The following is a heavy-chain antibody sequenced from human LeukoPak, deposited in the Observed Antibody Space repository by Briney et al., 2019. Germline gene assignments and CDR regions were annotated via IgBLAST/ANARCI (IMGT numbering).Heavy chain of an antibody. V-gene: IGHV4-39*01. D-gene: IGHD3-10*01. CDR2: IYYSGST. Sequence: PSETLSLTCTVSGGSISSSSYYWGWIRQPPGKGLEWIGTIYYSGSTYYNASLKSRVAISGDTSKKQFSLKLSSVTAADTAVYYCASQHPGAYWGQGTLVTVSS. CDR3: ASQHPGAY. CDR1: GGSISSSSYY. J-gene: IGHJ4*02.